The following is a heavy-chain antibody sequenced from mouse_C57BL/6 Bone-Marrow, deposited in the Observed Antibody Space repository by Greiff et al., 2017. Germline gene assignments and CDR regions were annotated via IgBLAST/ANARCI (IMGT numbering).Heavy chain of an antibody. J-gene: IGHJ3*01. CDR3: ARAPSYYYGSSYGFAY. Sequence: EVQLQESGPGLVKPSQSLSLTCSVTGYSITSGYYWNWIRQFPGNKLEWMGYISYDGSNNYNPSLKNRISITRDTSKNQFFLKLNSVTTEDTATYYCARAPSYYYGSSYGFAYWGQGTLVTVSA. V-gene: IGHV3-6*01. CDR1: GYSITSGYY. CDR2: ISYDGSN. D-gene: IGHD1-1*01.